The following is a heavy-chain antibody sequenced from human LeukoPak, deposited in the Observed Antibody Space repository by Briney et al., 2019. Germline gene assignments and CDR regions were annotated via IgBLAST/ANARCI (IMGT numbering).Heavy chain of an antibody. V-gene: IGHV3-74*01. CDR2: ISSDGSIT. Sequence: GGSLRLSCAASGFTFSSYAMNWVRQAPGRGLEWVSRISSDGSITTYADSVKGRFTISRDTVKNTLYLQMNGLRDEDTAVYYCASDVGDWGQGTLVTVSS. J-gene: IGHJ4*02. CDR3: ASDVGD. D-gene: IGHD3-10*01. CDR1: GFTFSSYA.